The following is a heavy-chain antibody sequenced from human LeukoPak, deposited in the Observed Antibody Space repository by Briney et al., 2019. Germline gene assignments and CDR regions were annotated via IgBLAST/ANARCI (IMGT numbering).Heavy chain of an antibody. D-gene: IGHD3-22*01. CDR1: GFTFSSYS. V-gene: IGHV3-21*01. Sequence: GGSLRLSCAASGFTFSSYSMNWVRQAPGKGLEWVSSISSSSSYIYYADSVKGRFTISRDNAKNSLYLQMNSLRAEDTAVYYCAGWYYYDSSGYRDYYYYMDVWGKGTTVTVSS. J-gene: IGHJ6*03. CDR2: ISSSSSYI. CDR3: AGWYYYDSSGYRDYYYYMDV.